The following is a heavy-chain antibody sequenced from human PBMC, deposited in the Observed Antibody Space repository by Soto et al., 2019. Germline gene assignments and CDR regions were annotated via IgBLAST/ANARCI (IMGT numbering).Heavy chain of an antibody. Sequence: TSETLSLTCTVSGGSISSGDYYWSWIRQPPGKGLEWIGYIYYSGSTYYNPSLKSRVTISVDTSKNQFSLKLSSVTAADTAVYYCAREGDYGEDENWFDPWGQGTLVTVSS. CDR1: GGSISSGDYY. J-gene: IGHJ5*02. CDR3: AREGDYGEDENWFDP. CDR2: IYYSGST. D-gene: IGHD4-17*01. V-gene: IGHV4-30-4*01.